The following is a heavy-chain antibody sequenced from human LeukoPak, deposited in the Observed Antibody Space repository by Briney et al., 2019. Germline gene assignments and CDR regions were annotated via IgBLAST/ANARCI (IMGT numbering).Heavy chain of an antibody. V-gene: IGHV4-59*08. CDR3: ALTSLPCSSTSCYDYYYYGMDV. D-gene: IGHD2-2*01. CDR1: GGSISSYY. J-gene: IGHJ6*02. Sequence: PSETLSLTCTVSGGSISSYYWSWIRQPPGKGLEWIGYIYYSGSTNYDPSLKSRVTISVDTSKNQFSLKLSSVTAADTAVYYCALTSLPCSSTSCYDYYYYGMDVWGQGTTVTVSS. CDR2: IYYSGST.